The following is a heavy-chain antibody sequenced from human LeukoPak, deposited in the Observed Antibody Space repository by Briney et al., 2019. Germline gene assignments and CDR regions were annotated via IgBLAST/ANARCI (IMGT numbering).Heavy chain of an antibody. CDR3: AREAAAYHDYYYYYMDV. J-gene: IGHJ6*03. D-gene: IGHD6-13*01. Sequence: PGGSLRLSCATSEFTFSAYAMHWIRQAPGRGLEWVAFVRYGGNIKYYADSVKGRFTISRDNAKNSLYLQMNSLRAEDTAVYYCAREAAAYHDYYYYYMDVWGKGATVIVSS. CDR1: EFTFSAYA. V-gene: IGHV3-30*02. CDR2: VRYGGNIK.